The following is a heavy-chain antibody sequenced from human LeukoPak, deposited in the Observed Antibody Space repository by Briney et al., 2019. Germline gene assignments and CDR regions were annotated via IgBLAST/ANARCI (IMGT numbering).Heavy chain of an antibody. V-gene: IGHV3-23*01. CDR1: GFTFSSYA. D-gene: IGHD3-3*01. CDR3: AKVADQYYDFWSGSYGPFDY. Sequence: PGGSLRLSCAASGFTFSSYAMSWGRQAPGKGREWVSAISGSGGSTYYADSVKGRFTISRDNSKNTLYLQMNSLRAEDTAVYYCAKVADQYYDFWSGSYGPFDYWGQGTLVTVSS. CDR2: ISGSGGST. J-gene: IGHJ4*02.